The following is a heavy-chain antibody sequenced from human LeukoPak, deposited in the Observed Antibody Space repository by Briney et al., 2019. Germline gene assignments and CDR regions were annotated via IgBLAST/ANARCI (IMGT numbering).Heavy chain of an antibody. J-gene: IGHJ3*02. Sequence: GASVKVSCKASGYTFIDYYIHWVRQAPGQGLEWMGWINPNSGGTNYAQKFQGWVTMTRDTSISTAYMELSSLRSEDTAVYYCASLILREDYYGSGILRAFDIWGQGTMVTVSS. CDR3: ASLILREDYYGSGILRAFDI. CDR2: INPNSGGT. CDR1: GYTFIDYY. V-gene: IGHV1-2*04. D-gene: IGHD3-10*01.